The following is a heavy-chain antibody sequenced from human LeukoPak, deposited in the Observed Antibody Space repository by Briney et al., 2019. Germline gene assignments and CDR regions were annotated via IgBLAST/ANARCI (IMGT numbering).Heavy chain of an antibody. D-gene: IGHD3-10*01. V-gene: IGHV3-15*01. Sequence: GGSLRLSCVASGFSFADAWMSWVRQAPGKGLEWVGRIKTRAEGGTTDYVTAVKDRFTISRDDSKNTLYLQMNSLKIEDTAVCYCTTLYGSGSYDWGQGTLVTVSS. CDR1: GFSFADAW. CDR2: IKTRAEGGTT. CDR3: TTLYGSGSYD. J-gene: IGHJ4*02.